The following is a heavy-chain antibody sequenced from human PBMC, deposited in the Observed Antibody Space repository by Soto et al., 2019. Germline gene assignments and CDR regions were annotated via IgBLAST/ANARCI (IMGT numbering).Heavy chain of an antibody. CDR3: ATGSRSSTSDAFDV. D-gene: IGHD2-2*01. Sequence: SETLSLTCAVSGVSSSSGGYSLSWIRQPPGKGLEWIGYIYHSGSTYYNPSLKSRVTMSVDSSRNHFSLTLNSVTAADTAVYYCATGSRSSTSDAFDVWGRGTMVTVSS. V-gene: IGHV4-30-2*02. CDR1: GVSSSSGGYS. J-gene: IGHJ3*01. CDR2: IYHSGST.